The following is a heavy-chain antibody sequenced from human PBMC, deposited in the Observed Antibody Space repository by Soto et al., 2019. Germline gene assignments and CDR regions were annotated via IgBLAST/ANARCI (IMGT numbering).Heavy chain of an antibody. CDR1: GGTFSSYA. D-gene: IGHD2-2*02. Sequence: ASVKVSCKASGGTFSSYAISWVRQAPGQGLEWMGGIIPIFGTANYAQKFQGRVTITADESTSTAYMELSSLRSEDTAVYYCARGMGYIPAAILTPNNWFDPWGQGTLVTVSS. J-gene: IGHJ5*02. V-gene: IGHV1-69*13. CDR3: ARGMGYIPAAILTPNNWFDP. CDR2: IIPIFGTA.